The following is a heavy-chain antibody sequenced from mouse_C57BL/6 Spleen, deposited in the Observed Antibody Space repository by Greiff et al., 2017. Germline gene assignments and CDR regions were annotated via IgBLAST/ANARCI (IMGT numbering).Heavy chain of an antibody. D-gene: IGHD1-1*01. CDR1: GFTFSSYG. J-gene: IGHJ2*01. CDR2: ISSGGSYT. CDR3: ARHPRWGSSYYFDY. Sequence: EVQLVESGGDLVKPGGSLTLSCAASGFTFSSYGMSWVRQTPDKRLEWVATISSGGSYTYYPDSVKGRFTISRDNAKNTLYLQMSSLKSEDTAMYYCARHPRWGSSYYFDYWGQGTTLTVSS. V-gene: IGHV5-6*01.